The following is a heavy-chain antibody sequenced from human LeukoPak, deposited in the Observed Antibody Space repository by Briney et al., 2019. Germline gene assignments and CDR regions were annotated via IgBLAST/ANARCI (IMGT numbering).Heavy chain of an antibody. CDR3: AKDISTIFGVGPSEYFQH. D-gene: IGHD3-3*01. CDR2: ISGSGGST. Sequence: GGSLRLSCAASGFTVSSNPMSWVRQAPGKGLEWVSAISGSGGSTYYADSVKGRFTIYRDNSKNTLYLQMNSLRDEDTAVYYCAKDISTIFGVGPSEYFQHWGQGTLVTVSS. J-gene: IGHJ1*01. V-gene: IGHV3-23*01. CDR1: GFTVSSNP.